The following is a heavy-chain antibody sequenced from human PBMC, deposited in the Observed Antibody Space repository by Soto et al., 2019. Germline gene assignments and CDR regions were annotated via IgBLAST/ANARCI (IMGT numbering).Heavy chain of an antibody. V-gene: IGHV1-3*01. CDR2: INGGNGNT. D-gene: IGHD2-2*01. Sequence: ASVKVSCKASGNTSPNYAIHWVRQAPGQRLEWMGWINGGNGNTKYSEHFQGRVTMTTDTSTSTAYMELRSLRSDDTAVYYCAREWISTSWNDYWGQGTLVTVSS. CDR3: AREWISTSWNDY. CDR1: GNTSPNYA. J-gene: IGHJ4*02.